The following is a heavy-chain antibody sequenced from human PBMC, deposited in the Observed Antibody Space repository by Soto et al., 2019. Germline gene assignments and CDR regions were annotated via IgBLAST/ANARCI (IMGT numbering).Heavy chain of an antibody. J-gene: IGHJ5*02. CDR2: INAGNGNT. V-gene: IGHV1-3*01. Sequence: ASVKVSCKASGYTFTSYAMHWVRQAPGQRLEWMGWINAGNGNTKYSQKFQGRVTITRDTSASTAYMELSSLRSEDTAVYYCARERIHGRTCFEPWLQATLVNVSS. CDR3: ARERIHGRTCFEP. CDR1: GYTFTSYA. D-gene: IGHD1-26*01.